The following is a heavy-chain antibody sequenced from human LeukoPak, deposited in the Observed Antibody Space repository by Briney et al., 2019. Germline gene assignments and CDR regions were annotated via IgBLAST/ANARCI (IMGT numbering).Heavy chain of an antibody. CDR2: ISSSSSTI. Sequence: GGSLRLSCAASGFTFSSYSMNWVRQAPGKGLEWVSYISSSSSTIYYADSVKGRFTISRDNAKNSLYLQMNSLRAEDTAAYYCARDTSYYDISTTFDYWGQGTLVTVSS. CDR3: ARDTSYYDISTTFDY. D-gene: IGHD3-9*01. CDR1: GFTFSSYS. J-gene: IGHJ4*02. V-gene: IGHV3-48*01.